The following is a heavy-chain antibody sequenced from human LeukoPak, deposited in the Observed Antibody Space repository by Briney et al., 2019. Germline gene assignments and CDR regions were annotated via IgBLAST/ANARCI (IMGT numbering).Heavy chain of an antibody. J-gene: IGHJ4*02. CDR1: GFTFSSYA. V-gene: IGHV3-23*01. CDR3: AKVGNPRV. CDR2: ISGNGDNT. Sequence: PGGSLRLSCAASGFTFSSYAMHWVRQAPGKGLEWLSSISGNGDNTYYADSVKGRFTISRDNSKNTLYLQMNSLRAEDTAVYYCAKVGNPRVWGQGTLVTVSS. D-gene: IGHD7-27*01.